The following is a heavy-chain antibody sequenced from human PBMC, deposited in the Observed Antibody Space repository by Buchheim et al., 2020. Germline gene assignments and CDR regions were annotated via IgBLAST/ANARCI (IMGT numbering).Heavy chain of an antibody. CDR2: ISSSSSTI. V-gene: IGHV3-48*02. CDR3: ASTQLGRFNWFDP. D-gene: IGHD7-27*01. Sequence: EVQLVESGGGLVQPGGSLRLFCAASGFTFSDYSMNWVRQAAGKGLEWVSYISSSSSTIYYADSVKGRFTISRDNAKNSLYLQMNSLRDEDTAVYYCASTQLGRFNWFDPWGQGTL. J-gene: IGHJ5*02. CDR1: GFTFSDYS.